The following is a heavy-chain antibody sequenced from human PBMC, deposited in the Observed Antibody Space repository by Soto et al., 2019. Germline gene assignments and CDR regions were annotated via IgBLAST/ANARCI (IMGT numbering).Heavy chain of an antibody. J-gene: IGHJ3*02. CDR1: GYTFTSYA. D-gene: IGHD3-3*01. CDR3: ARVGISNCGVAKRHQIAI. CDR2: INAGNGNT. Sequence: ASVKVSCKASGYTFTSYAMHWVRQAPGQRLEWMGWINAGNGNTKYSQKFQGRVTITRDTSASTAYMELSSLRSEDTAVYYCARVGISNCGVAKRHQIAISGQGTTVTGSS. V-gene: IGHV1-3*01.